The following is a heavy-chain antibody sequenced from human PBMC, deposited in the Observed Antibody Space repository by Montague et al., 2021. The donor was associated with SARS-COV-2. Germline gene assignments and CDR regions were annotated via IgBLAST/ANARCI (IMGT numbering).Heavy chain of an antibody. Sequence: SETLSLTCAVSGDSISSRSWWSWVRQSPGKGLEWIGRISISGSTNYNPSLKSRVTISVDTSKNQFSLKLSSVTAADTAVYYCARDIAVASLFDYWGQGTLVTVSS. CDR1: GDSISSRSW. D-gene: IGHD6-19*01. J-gene: IGHJ4*02. CDR3: ARDIAVASLFDY. CDR2: ISISGST. V-gene: IGHV4-4*02.